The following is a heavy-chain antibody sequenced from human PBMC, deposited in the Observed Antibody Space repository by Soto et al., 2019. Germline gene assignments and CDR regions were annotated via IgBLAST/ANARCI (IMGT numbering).Heavy chain of an antibody. CDR3: ATGIAVAGRVYYFDY. Sequence: SETLSLTCTVPGGSISSGGYYWSWIRQHPGKGLEWIGYIYYSGSTYYNPSLKSRVTISVDTSKNQFSLKLSSVTAADTAVYYCATGIAVAGRVYYFDYWGQGTLVTVSS. J-gene: IGHJ4*02. D-gene: IGHD6-19*01. V-gene: IGHV4-31*03. CDR1: GGSISSGGYY. CDR2: IYYSGST.